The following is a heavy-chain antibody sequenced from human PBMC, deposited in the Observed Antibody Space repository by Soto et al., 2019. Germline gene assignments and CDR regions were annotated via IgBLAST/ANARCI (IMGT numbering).Heavy chain of an antibody. CDR2: IIPIFGTA. J-gene: IGHJ5*02. CDR1: GGTFSTYT. Sequence: QVQLVQSGAEVKKPGTSVKVSCKSSGGTFSTYTLAWVRQAPGQGLEWVGGIIPIFGTANYPQKFKGRVTITADESTSTAYMELSSLRSEDTAVYYSARSQDSSGYWNSCFDPWGQGTLVTVSS. D-gene: IGHD3-22*01. V-gene: IGHV1-69*01. CDR3: ARSQDSSGYWNSCFDP.